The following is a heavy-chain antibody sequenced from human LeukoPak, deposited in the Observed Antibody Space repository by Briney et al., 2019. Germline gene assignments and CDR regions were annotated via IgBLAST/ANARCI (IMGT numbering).Heavy chain of an antibody. CDR2: IWDDGNNK. CDR1: GFTLANYG. D-gene: IGHD2-2*01. J-gene: IGHJ6*01. Sequence: PGRSLRLSCAAPGFTLANYGMHWVRQAPGKGLDWVALIWDDGNNKYYADSVKGRFTISRDNSKNTLYLQMNSLRAEDTAVYYCARDQYCSSTSCYAHYGMDVWGQGTTVTVSS. V-gene: IGHV3-33*01. CDR3: ARDQYCSSTSCYAHYGMDV.